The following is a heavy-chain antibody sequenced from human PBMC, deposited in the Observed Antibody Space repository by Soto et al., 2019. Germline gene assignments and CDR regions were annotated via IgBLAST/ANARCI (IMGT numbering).Heavy chain of an antibody. D-gene: IGHD1-7*01. V-gene: IGHV3-73*02. CDR3: TREVELELPYYYYYYGMDV. CDR2: IRSKANSYAT. Sequence: EVQLVESGGGLVQPGGSLKLSCAASGFTFSGSTMHWVRQASGKGLEWVGRIRSKANSYATAYAASVKGRFTISRDDSKNTAYLQMNSLKTEDTAVYYCTREVELELPYYYYYYGMDVWGQGTTVTVSS. J-gene: IGHJ6*02. CDR1: GFTFSGST.